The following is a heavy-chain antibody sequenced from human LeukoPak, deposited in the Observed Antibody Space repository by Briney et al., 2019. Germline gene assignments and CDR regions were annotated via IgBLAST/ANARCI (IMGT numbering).Heavy chain of an antibody. J-gene: IGHJ5*02. D-gene: IGHD5-12*01. CDR2: ISGSGGST. CDR1: GFTFSSYA. CDR3: AKGEDPWIYNWFDP. Sequence: GGSLRLSCAASGFTFSSYAMSWVRQAPGRGLEWVSAISGSGGSTYYADSVKGRFTISRDNSKNTLYLQMDSLRAEDTAVYYCAKGEDPWIYNWFDPWGQGTLVTVSS. V-gene: IGHV3-23*01.